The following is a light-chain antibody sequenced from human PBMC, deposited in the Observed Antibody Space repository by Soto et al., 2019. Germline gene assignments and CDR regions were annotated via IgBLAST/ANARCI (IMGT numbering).Light chain of an antibody. CDR2: KAS. CDR1: QSISSW. J-gene: IGKJ4*01. V-gene: IGKV1-5*03. Sequence: DIQMTQSPSTLSASVGDRVTITCRASQSISSWLAWYQQKPGKTPKVLMYKASTLESGVPSRFSGSGSGTEFTLTISSLQPDDFATYYCQQYNSYPLTFGGGTKVEIK. CDR3: QQYNSYPLT.